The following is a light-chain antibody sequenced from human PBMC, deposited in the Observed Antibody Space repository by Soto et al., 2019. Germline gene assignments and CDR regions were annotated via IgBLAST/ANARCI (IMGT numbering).Light chain of an antibody. V-gene: IGKV3-11*01. CDR1: QSVRRY. Sequence: EIVLTQSPATLSLSPGERDTLSCRASQSVRRYLAWYQQKPGQAPRLLIYDASNRATGIPARFSGSGSGTDFTLTISSLEPEDFAVYYCQQRGNWPSFGGGTKVDIK. CDR3: QQRGNWPS. J-gene: IGKJ4*01. CDR2: DAS.